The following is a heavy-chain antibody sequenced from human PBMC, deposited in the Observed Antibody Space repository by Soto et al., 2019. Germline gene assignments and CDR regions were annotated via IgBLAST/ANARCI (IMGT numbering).Heavy chain of an antibody. CDR1: GASFSGSY. J-gene: IGHJ6*02. D-gene: IGHD4-4*01. CDR3: ARYRVVTTVIGVYYYGMDV. CDR2: IGHRGGT. V-gene: IGHV4-34*01. Sequence: PSETLSLTCAVYGASFSGSYWSWIRQPPGKGLEWIGEIGHRGGTVYNSSLESRVTISVDTSKNQFSLKLSSVTAADTAVYYCARYRVVTTVIGVYYYGMDVWGQGTTVTVSS.